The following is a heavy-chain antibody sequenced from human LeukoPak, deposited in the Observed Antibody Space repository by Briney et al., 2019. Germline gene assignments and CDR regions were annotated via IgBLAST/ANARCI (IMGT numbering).Heavy chain of an antibody. CDR3: SRSDLTDGYNFIYIDY. V-gene: IGHV3-74*01. D-gene: IGHD5-24*01. CDR1: GFTYSSYW. J-gene: IGHJ4*02. CDR2: ISSDGSAT. Sequence: PGGSLRLSCAASGFTYSSYWMNWLRQAPGKGLVWVSRISSDGSATTYADSVKGRFTISRDNAKNTLYLQMNSLRAEDTAVYYCSRSDLTDGYNFIYIDYWGQGSLVTVSS.